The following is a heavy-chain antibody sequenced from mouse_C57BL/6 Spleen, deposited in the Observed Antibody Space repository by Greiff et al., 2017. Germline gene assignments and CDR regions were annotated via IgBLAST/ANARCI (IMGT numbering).Heavy chain of an antibody. CDR3: ARGAQATGY. D-gene: IGHD3-2*02. J-gene: IGHJ2*01. Sequence: QVQLKESGAELARPGASVKLSCKASGYTFTSYGISWVKQRTGQGLEWIGEIYPRSGNTYYNEKFKGKATLTADKSSSTAYMELRSLTSEDSAVYFCARGAQATGYWGQGTTLTVSS. CDR1: GYTFTSYG. V-gene: IGHV1-81*01. CDR2: IYPRSGNT.